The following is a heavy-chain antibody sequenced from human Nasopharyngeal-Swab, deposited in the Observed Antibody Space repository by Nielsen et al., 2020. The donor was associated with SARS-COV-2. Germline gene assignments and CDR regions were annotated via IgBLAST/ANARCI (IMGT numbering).Heavy chain of an antibody. V-gene: IGHV1-18*01. CDR3: HVDRVSGSEDSYYFHAMDV. CDR2: ISGYNGDT. J-gene: IGHJ6*02. CDR1: GYTFSSYG. D-gene: IGHD6-19*01. Sequence: ASVKVSCKASGYTFSSYGITWVRQAPGQGLEWMGWISGYNGDTNYAQKLQGRVTMTTDTSTSTAYMALGNLRSDDTAVYYCHVDRVSGSEDSYYFHAMDVWGQGTTVTVSS.